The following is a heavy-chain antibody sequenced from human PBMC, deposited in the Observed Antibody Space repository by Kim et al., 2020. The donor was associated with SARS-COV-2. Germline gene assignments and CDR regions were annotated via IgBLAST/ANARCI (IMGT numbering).Heavy chain of an antibody. CDR3: ARGGMAATVADY. J-gene: IGHJ4*02. Sequence: NYNPSLKRRVTIAVDTSKNQFSLKLSSVTAADTAVYYCARGGMAATVADYWGQGTLVTVSS. V-gene: IGHV4-34*01. D-gene: IGHD6-19*01.